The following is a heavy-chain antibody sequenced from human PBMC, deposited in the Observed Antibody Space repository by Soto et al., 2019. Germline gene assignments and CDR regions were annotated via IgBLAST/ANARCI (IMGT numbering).Heavy chain of an antibody. V-gene: IGHV3-53*02. J-gene: IGHJ4*02. D-gene: IGHD3-22*01. CDR3: ARDPHLRYYDSSGFTGGY. CDR1: GFTVSSNY. Sequence: EVQLVETGGGLIQPGGSLRLSCAASGFTVSSNYMSWVRQAPGQGLERVSVIYSGGSTYYADSVKGRITISRDNSKNTLYLQMNSQRAEDTAVYYCARDPHLRYYDSSGFTGGYWGQGTLVTVSS. CDR2: IYSGGST.